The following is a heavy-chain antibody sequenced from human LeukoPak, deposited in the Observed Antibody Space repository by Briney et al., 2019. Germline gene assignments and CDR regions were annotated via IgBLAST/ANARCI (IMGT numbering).Heavy chain of an antibody. CDR1: GGTFSSYA. CDR3: ARGDIVATIPFDY. J-gene: IGHJ4*02. CDR2: IIPIFGTA. D-gene: IGHD5-12*01. Sequence: SVTVSCKASGGTFSSYAISWVRQAPGQGLEWMGRIIPIFGTANYVQKFQGRVTITADKSTSTAYMELSSLRSEDTAVYYCARGDIVATIPFDYWGQGTLVTVSS. V-gene: IGHV1-69*06.